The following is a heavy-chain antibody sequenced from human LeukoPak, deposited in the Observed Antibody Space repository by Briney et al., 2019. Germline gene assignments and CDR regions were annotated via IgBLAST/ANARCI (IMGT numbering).Heavy chain of an antibody. D-gene: IGHD6-19*01. CDR2: ISDSGGS. J-gene: IGHJ4*02. CDR1: GGSVSSGISY. V-gene: IGHV4-61*01. CDR3: ASRFDEQWLETSFDY. Sequence: SETLSLTCSVSGGSVSSGISYWSWIRQPPGEGLEWIAYISDSGGSDYNPSLKSRVTISVDTSKNQFSLKLSSVTAADTAVYYCASRFDEQWLETSFDYWGQGTLVTVSS.